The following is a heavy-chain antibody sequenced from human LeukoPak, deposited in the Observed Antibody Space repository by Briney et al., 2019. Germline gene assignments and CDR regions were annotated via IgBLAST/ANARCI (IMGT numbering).Heavy chain of an antibody. CDR2: IGSSSYI. D-gene: IGHD1-7*01. J-gene: IGHJ3*02. CDR1: GFTFSSYS. CDR3: ARPGITGTMGYGAFDI. V-gene: IGHV3-21*01. Sequence: GGSLRLSCAASGFTFSSYSINWVRQAPGKGLEWVSSIGSSSYIYYADSVKGRFTISRDNAKNSLFLQMNSLRVEDTAVYYCARPGITGTMGYGAFDIWGQGTRVTVSS.